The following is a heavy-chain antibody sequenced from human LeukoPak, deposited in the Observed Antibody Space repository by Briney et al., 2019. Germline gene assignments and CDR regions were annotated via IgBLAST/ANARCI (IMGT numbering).Heavy chain of an antibody. V-gene: IGHV3-23*01. Sequence: GGSLRLSCAASGFTFDDYAMHWVRQAPGKGLEWVSAISGSGGSTYYADSVKGRFTISRDNAKNSLYLQMNSLRAEDTAVYYCARDSEDSGSYLDAFDIWGQGTMVTVSS. J-gene: IGHJ3*02. CDR3: ARDSEDSGSYLDAFDI. CDR2: ISGSGGST. CDR1: GFTFDDYA. D-gene: IGHD1-26*01.